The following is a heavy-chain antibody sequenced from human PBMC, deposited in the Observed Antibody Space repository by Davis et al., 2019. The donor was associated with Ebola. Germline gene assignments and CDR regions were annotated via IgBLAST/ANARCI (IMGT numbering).Heavy chain of an antibody. CDR3: AREPGYYGMDV. V-gene: IGHV3-23*01. J-gene: IGHJ6*02. CDR2: ISGSGGST. Sequence: GESLKISCAASGFTFSSYAMSWVRQAPGKGLEWVSAISGSGGSTYYADSVKGRFTISRDNAKNTLYLQMNSLRAEDTAVYYCAREPGYYGMDVWGQGTTVTVSS. D-gene: IGHD1-14*01. CDR1: GFTFSSYA.